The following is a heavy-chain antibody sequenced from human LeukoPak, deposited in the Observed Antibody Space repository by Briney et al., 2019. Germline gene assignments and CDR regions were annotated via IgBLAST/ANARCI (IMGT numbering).Heavy chain of an antibody. J-gene: IGHJ4*02. CDR2: IKQDGSEK. CDR1: GFTFSSYW. Sequence: GGSLRLSCAASGFTFSSYWMSWVRQAPGKGLEWVANIKQDGSEKYYVDSVKGRFTISRDNAKNSLYLQMNSLKTEDTAVYYCTTSDFWSGYYTSDYWGQGTLVTVSS. CDR3: TTSDFWSGYYTSDY. V-gene: IGHV3-7*03. D-gene: IGHD3-3*01.